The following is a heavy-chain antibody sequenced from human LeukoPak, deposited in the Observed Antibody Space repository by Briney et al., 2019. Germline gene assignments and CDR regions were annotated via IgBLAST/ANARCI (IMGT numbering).Heavy chain of an antibody. D-gene: IGHD1-7*01. V-gene: IGHV3-7*01. CDR1: GFTFRTYW. J-gene: IGHJ4*02. Sequence: GGSLRLSCAASGFTFRTYWMSWVRQAPAKGLEWVAHIKRDGSENYYVDSVKGRFTISRDNAKNSVYLQMNSLRAEDTAVYYCARGWNYAFRFDYWGQGTLVTASS. CDR2: IKRDGSEN. CDR3: ARGWNYAFRFDY.